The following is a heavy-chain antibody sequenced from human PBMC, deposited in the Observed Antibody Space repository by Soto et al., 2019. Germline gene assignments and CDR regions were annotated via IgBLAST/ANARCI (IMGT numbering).Heavy chain of an antibody. V-gene: IGHV3-72*01. Sequence: PGGSLRLSCAASGFTFSDHYMDWVRQAPGKGLEWVGRTRNKANSYTTEYAASVKGRFTISRDDSKNSLYLQMNSLKTEDTAVYYCARSIYGVREFDYWGQGTLVTVSS. D-gene: IGHD4-17*01. CDR3: ARSIYGVREFDY. CDR2: TRNKANSYTT. CDR1: GFTFSDHY. J-gene: IGHJ4*02.